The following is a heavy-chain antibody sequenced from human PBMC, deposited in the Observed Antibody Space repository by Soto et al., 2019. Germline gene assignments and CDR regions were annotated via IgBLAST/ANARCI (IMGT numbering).Heavy chain of an antibody. V-gene: IGHV3-23*01. CDR2: ILVSGST. Sequence: PGGSLRLSCAVSGFICSSYDMSWVRQAPGKGLEWVSTILVSGSTHYEDSVKGRFTISRDTSRNTVYLQMNSLTPGDPAVSYRATAPATGGGAFEIYGQGTMVTASS. CDR3: ATAPATGGGAFEI. D-gene: IGHD2-8*02. CDR1: GFICSSYD. J-gene: IGHJ3*02.